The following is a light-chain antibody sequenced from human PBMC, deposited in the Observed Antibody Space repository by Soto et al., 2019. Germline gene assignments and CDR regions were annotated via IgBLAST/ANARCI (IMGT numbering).Light chain of an antibody. CDR3: QQYGSSPYT. J-gene: IGKJ2*01. CDR1: QSLSSSY. Sequence: EIVLTQSPGPLSLSPGERATLSCRASQSLSSSYLAWYQQKPGQAPRLVIYGASSRATGIPDRFSGSGSGTDVTLNISRLEPEDFAVYYCQQYGSSPYTLGQGTKLEIK. CDR2: GAS. V-gene: IGKV3-20*01.